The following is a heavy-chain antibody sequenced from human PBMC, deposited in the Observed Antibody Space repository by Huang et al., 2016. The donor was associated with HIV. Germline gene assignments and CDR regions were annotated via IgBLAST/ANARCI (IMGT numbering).Heavy chain of an antibody. D-gene: IGHD3-16*01. CDR2: VYSDGNT. Sequence: EVQLVETGGGLIQPGGSLKLSCAASGFTASANYMSWVRQAPGKGLEWVSSVYSDGNTFYADSVKGQFIISRDNSKNTMYLQMTSLRAEDTAVYYCAKIGGSDYYYYYYMDVWGKGATVTVSS. V-gene: IGHV3-53*02. CDR3: AKIGGSDYYYYYYMDV. CDR1: GFTASANY. J-gene: IGHJ6*03.